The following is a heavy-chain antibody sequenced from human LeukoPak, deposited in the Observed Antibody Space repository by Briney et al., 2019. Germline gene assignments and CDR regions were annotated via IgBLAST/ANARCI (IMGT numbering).Heavy chain of an antibody. Sequence: PSETLSLTCTVSGGSISSYYWSWIRQPPGKGLEWIWYIYYSGSTNYSPSLKSRVTISVDTSKNQFSLKLSSVTAADTAVYYCARGYGDFRVEGRYFHSWGQGTLVTVSS. CDR3: ARGYGDFRVEGRYFHS. D-gene: IGHD4-17*01. CDR1: GGSISSYY. V-gene: IGHV4-59*01. J-gene: IGHJ4*02. CDR2: IYYSGST.